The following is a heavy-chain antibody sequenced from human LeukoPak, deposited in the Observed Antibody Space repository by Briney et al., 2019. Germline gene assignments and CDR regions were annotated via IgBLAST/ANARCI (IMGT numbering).Heavy chain of an antibody. J-gene: IGHJ6*02. V-gene: IGHV1-2*04. CDR1: GYTFTGYY. CDR3: ARDVGVTMVRGVPHVGMDV. D-gene: IGHD3-10*01. CDR2: INPNSGGT. Sequence: ASVKVSCKASGYTFTGYYMHWVRPAPGQGLEWMGWINPNSGGTNYAQKFQGWVTMTRDTSISTAYMELSRLRSDDTAVYYCARDVGVTMVRGVPHVGMDVWGQGTTVTVSS.